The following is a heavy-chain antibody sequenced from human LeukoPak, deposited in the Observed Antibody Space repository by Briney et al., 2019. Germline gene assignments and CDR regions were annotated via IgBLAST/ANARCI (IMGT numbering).Heavy chain of an antibody. CDR1: GYTFTSYD. CDR2: MNPNSGNT. V-gene: IGHV1-8*01. Sequence: ASVKVSCKASGYTFTSYDINWVRQATGQGLEWMGWMNPNSGNTGYAQKFQGRVTMTRNTSISTAYMELSSLRSEDTAVYYCARGHNSCYYDSSGYLDYWGQGTLVTVSS. CDR3: ARGHNSCYYDSSGYLDY. D-gene: IGHD3-22*01. J-gene: IGHJ4*02.